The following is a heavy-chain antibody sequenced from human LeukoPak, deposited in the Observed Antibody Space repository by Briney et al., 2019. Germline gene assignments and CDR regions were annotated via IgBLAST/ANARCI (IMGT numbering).Heavy chain of an antibody. V-gene: IGHV5-51*01. Sequence: PGESLKISCQGSGYSFTTYWIGWVRQMPGNGLECMGIIYPGDSDTRYSPSFQGQVTISADKSINTAYLQWSSLKASDTAMYYCARLGTYWSNYYFEYWGQGTLVTVSS. CDR1: GYSFTTYW. CDR3: ARLGTYWSNYYFEY. D-gene: IGHD3-10*01. CDR2: IYPGDSDT. J-gene: IGHJ4*02.